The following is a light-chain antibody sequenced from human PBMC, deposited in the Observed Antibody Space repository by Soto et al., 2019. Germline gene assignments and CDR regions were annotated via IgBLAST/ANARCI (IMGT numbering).Light chain of an antibody. CDR3: SSYGGRNDLI. J-gene: IGLJ1*01. V-gene: IGLV2-8*01. CDR1: SSDIGFYDY. Sequence: QSALTQPPSASGSPGQSVIISCTGTSSDIGFYDYVSWYQHHPGQAPKLLIYDVNKRPSGVPDRFSGSKSGNSASLTVSGLQAEDEADYYCSSYGGRNDLIFGTGTKLTVL. CDR2: DVN.